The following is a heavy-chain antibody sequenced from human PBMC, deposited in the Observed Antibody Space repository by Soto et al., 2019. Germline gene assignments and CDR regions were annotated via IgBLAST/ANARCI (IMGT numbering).Heavy chain of an antibody. D-gene: IGHD6-25*01. CDR3: ARDRSSGWILNHDYYYGMDV. CDR1: GFTFSSYS. Sequence: EVQLVESGGGLVKPGGSLRLSCAASGFTFSSYSMNWVRQAPGKGLEWVSSISSSSSYLYYADSVKGRFTISRDNAKNSLYLQRNSLSAEDTAVYYCARDRSSGWILNHDYYYGMDVWGQGTTVTVSS. V-gene: IGHV3-21*01. J-gene: IGHJ6*02. CDR2: ISSSSSYL.